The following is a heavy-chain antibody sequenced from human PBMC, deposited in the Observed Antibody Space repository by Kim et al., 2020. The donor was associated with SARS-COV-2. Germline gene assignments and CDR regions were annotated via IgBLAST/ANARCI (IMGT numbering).Heavy chain of an antibody. Sequence: SLQSRITISVDTSKNQFSLKLSSVTAADTAVYYCARALVSWGVIIRYFDYWGQGTLVTVSS. J-gene: IGHJ4*02. V-gene: IGHV4-31*02. D-gene: IGHD3-10*01. CDR3: ARALVSWGVIIRYFDY.